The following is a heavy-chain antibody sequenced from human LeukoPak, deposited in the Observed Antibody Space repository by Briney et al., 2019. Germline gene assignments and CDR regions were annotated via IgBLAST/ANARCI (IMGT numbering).Heavy chain of an antibody. CDR1: GFTFSSYG. J-gene: IGHJ4*02. D-gene: IGHD6-19*01. V-gene: IGHV3-33*01. CDR2: IWYDGSNK. CDR3: ARDRVRYSSGWYFDY. Sequence: PGRSLRLSCAASGFTFSSYGMHWVRQAPGKGLEWVAVIWYDGSNKYYADSVKGRFTISRDNSKNTVYLQMNSLTPEDTAVYYCARDRVRYSSGWYFDYWGQGTLVTVSS.